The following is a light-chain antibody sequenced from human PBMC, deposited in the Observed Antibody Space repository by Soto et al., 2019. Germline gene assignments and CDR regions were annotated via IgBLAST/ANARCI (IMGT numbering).Light chain of an antibody. V-gene: IGLV2-8*01. CDR1: SSDIGAYNY. CDR3: SSYSGSNTVL. J-gene: IGLJ2*01. CDR2: EVT. Sequence: QSVLTQPPSASGSPGQSITISCTGTSSDIGAYNYVSWYQQHPGKAPKLIIYEVTRRPSGVPDRFSGSKSGNTASLTVSGLQAEDETVYYCSSYSGSNTVLFGGGTKLTVL.